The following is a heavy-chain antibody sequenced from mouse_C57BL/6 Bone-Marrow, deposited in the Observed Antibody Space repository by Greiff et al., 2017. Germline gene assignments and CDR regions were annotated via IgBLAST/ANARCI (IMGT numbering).Heavy chain of an antibody. CDR1: GYTFTSYW. J-gene: IGHJ1*03. V-gene: IGHV1-69*01. CDR2: IDPSDSYT. D-gene: IGHD1-1*01. CDR3: ARGALYYRRGYWCFDV. Sequence: QVQLQQPGAELVMPGASVKLSCKASGYTFTSYWMHWVKQRPGQGLEWIGEIDPSDSYTNYNQKFKGKSTLTVDKSSSTAYMQLSSLTSEDSAVYYCARGALYYRRGYWCFDVWGTGTTVTVSS.